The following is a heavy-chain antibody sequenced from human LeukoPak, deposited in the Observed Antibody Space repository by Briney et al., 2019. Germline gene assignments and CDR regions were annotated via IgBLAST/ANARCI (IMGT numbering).Heavy chain of an antibody. J-gene: IGHJ5*02. CDR1: GGTFSSHA. V-gene: IGHV1-69*13. CDR3: ARASGTGDTVVVPAAIDVFDP. CDR2: IIPIFGTA. D-gene: IGHD2-2*01. Sequence: ASVKVSCKASGGTFSSHAISWVRQAPGQGLEWMGGIIPIFGTANYAQKFQGRVTITADESTSTAYMELSSLRSEDTAVYYCARASGTGDTVVVPAAIDVFDPWGQGTLVTVSS.